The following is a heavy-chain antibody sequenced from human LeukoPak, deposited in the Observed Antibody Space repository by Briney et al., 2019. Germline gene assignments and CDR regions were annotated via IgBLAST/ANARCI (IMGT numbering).Heavy chain of an antibody. CDR1: GYTSTSYG. V-gene: IGHV1-18*04. D-gene: IGHD2-15*01. Sequence: ASVKVSCKASGYTSTSYGISWVRQAPGQGLEWMGWISAYNGNTNYAQKLQGRVTMTTDTSTSTAYMELRSLRSDDTAVYYCARARIVVVVAATTDAFDIWGQGTMVTVSS. CDR3: ARARIVVVVAATTDAFDI. J-gene: IGHJ3*02. CDR2: ISAYNGNT.